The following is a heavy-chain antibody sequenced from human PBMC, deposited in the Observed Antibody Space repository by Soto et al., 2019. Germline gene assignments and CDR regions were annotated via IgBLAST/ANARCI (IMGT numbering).Heavy chain of an antibody. D-gene: IGHD2-15*01. V-gene: IGHV1-18*04. Sequence: QVQLVQSGVEVKKPGASVKVSCKASGYTFISHGISWVRQAPGQGREWMGWISGKNGNTNYAQKLQGRVTLTTDTSTSKAYMELRSLRSDDTDVYYCARESSSIVVVPDYGMDVWGQGTTVTVSS. CDR1: GYTFISHG. J-gene: IGHJ6*02. CDR3: ARESSSIVVVPDYGMDV. CDR2: ISGKNGNT.